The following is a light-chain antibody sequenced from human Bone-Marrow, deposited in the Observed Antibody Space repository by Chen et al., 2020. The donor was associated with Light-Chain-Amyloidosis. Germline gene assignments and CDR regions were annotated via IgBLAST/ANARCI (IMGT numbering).Light chain of an antibody. CDR1: DLPTKY. V-gene: IGLV3-25*03. J-gene: IGLJ2*01. CDR2: RDT. CDR3: QSADSSGTYEVI. Sequence: SYELTQPPSVSVSPGQTARITCSGDDLPTKYAYWYQQKPGRAPVLVIHRDTERPSGISERFSGSSSGTTATLTISGVQAEDEAEYHCQSADSSGTYEVIFGGGTKLTVL.